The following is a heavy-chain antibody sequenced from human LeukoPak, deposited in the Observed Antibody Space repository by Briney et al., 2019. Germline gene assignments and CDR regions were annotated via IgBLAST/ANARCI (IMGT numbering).Heavy chain of an antibody. V-gene: IGHV1-8*01. CDR1: GYTFTSYD. D-gene: IGHD6-13*01. Sequence: ASVKVSCKASGYTFTSYDINWVRQATGQGLEWMGWMNPNSGNTGCAQKFQGRVTMTRNTSISTAYMELSSLRSEDTAVYYCARGASMAAAGTNDYWGQGTLVIVSS. J-gene: IGHJ4*02. CDR2: MNPNSGNT. CDR3: ARGASMAAAGTNDY.